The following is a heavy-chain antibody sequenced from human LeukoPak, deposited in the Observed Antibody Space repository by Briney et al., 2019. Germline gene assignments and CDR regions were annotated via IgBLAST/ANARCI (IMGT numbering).Heavy chain of an antibody. CDR3: ARVGLVPHEGLYYFDY. J-gene: IGHJ4*02. V-gene: IGHV4-30-4*08. D-gene: IGHD4/OR15-4a*01. CDR1: GGSISSGDYY. Sequence: PSETLSLTCTVSGGSISSGDYYWSWIRQPPGKGLEWIGYIYYSGSTYYNPSLKSRVTISVDTSKNQFSLKLSSVTAADTAVYYCARVGLVPHEGLYYFDYWGQGTLVTVSS. CDR2: IYYSGST.